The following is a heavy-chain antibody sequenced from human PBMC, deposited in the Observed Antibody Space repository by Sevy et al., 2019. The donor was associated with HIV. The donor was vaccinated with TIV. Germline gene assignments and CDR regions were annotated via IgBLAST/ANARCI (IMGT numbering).Heavy chain of an antibody. CDR3: ASGAHLPLDGFDF. D-gene: IGHD1-26*01. Sequence: GESLKISCQGSGYRFSNNWVAWVRQRPGKGLEWMGMIYPGNSDTRYSPSFQGQVIISADKSISTAYVQWRSLKASDTAIYYFASGAHLPLDGFDFWGQGTGVTVSS. J-gene: IGHJ3*01. V-gene: IGHV5-51*01. CDR2: IYPGNSDT. CDR1: GYRFSNNW.